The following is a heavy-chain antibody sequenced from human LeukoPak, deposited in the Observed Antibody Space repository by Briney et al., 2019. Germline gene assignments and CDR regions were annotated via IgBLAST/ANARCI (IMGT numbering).Heavy chain of an antibody. CDR3: ARDDYLGH. CDR1: GFYFSGYW. Sequence: GGSLRLSCVGSGFYFSGYWMAWVRQAPGRGLEWVAHINQKGREKNYVDPVKGRFTISRDNAKNSVYLQMNSLRVEDTAVYFCARDDYLGHWGQGTLVTVSS. CDR2: INQKGREK. D-gene: IGHD3-16*01. V-gene: IGHV3-7*05. J-gene: IGHJ4*02.